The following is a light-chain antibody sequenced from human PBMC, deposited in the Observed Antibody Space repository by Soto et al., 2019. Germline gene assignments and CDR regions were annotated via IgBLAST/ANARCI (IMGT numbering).Light chain of an antibody. J-gene: IGKJ5*01. Sequence: EIVMTQSPATLSVSPGERATLSCRASQSVSSNLAWYQQKPGQAPRLLIYGASTRATGIPARFSGSGSGTEFTLTISSLQSEDFAVYYCQQYNSWPPITFGQGSGLETK. V-gene: IGKV3-15*01. CDR1: QSVSSN. CDR3: QQYNSWPPIT. CDR2: GAS.